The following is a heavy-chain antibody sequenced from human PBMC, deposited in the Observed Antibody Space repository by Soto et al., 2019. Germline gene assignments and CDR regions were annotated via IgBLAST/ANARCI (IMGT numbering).Heavy chain of an antibody. CDR1: VCTFSNYA. V-gene: IGHV1-69*13. CDR2: IIPLFGTA. J-gene: IGHJ4*02. D-gene: IGHD6-25*01. CDR3: ARAGIAAADPRRFDY. Sequence: GASVKVSCKSSVCTFSNYAISCVRQAPGQGLEWMGVIIPLFGTANYAQKFQGRVTITADESTSTAYMELSSLRSEDTAVYYCARAGIAAADPRRFDYWGQGTLVTLSS.